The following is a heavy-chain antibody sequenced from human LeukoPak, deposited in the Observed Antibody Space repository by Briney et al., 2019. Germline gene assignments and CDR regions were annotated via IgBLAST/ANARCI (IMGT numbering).Heavy chain of an antibody. CDR1: GDSISSGGYY. J-gene: IGHJ3*02. V-gene: IGHV4-31*03. Sequence: SETLSLTCTVSGDSISSGGYYWSWIRQHPGKGLEWIGYIYYSGSTYYNPSLESRVTISVDTSKNQFSLKLTSVTAADTAVYYCARVRTDCSSTSCYRLAFDIWGQGTMVTVSS. CDR3: ARVRTDCSSTSCYRLAFDI. CDR2: IYYSGST. D-gene: IGHD2-2*01.